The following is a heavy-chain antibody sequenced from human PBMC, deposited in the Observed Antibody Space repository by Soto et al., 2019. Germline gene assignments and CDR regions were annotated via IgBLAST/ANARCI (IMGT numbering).Heavy chain of an antibody. CDR3: AREGDDRHFFFDS. D-gene: IGHD3-3*02. CDR2: IYAGGNT. Sequence: SETLSLTCNVSGRSMISYYWSWIRQPAGKGLEWIGRIYAGGNTNYNPSLKSRVTMSVDTSKSQFSLSLTSVTAADTAVYYCAREGDDRHFFFDSWGQGTLVTVSS. V-gene: IGHV4-4*07. CDR1: GRSMISYY. J-gene: IGHJ4*02.